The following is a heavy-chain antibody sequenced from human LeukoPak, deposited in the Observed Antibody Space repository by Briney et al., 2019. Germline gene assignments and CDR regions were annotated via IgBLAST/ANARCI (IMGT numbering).Heavy chain of an antibody. V-gene: IGHV3-69-1*01. J-gene: IGHJ4*02. CDR2: ISPTYDI. D-gene: IGHD7-27*01. CDR1: GFSFSDYY. CDR3: ARDHNWGFDY. Sequence: GGSLRLSCAASGFSFSDYYMSWIRQAPGKGLEWVSYISPTYDIYYSDSVRGRFTISRDNAKNSLYLQMNSLRDEDTAVYYCARDHNWGFDYWGQGTLVAVSS.